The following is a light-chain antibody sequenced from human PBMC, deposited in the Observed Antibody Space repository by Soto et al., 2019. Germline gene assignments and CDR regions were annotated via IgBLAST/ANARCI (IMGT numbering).Light chain of an antibody. CDR1: QSVSNN. CDR3: QQYNVYPFT. CDR2: GAS. J-gene: IGKJ4*01. Sequence: EIVLTQSPATLSVSPGERAALSCRASQSVSNNLAWYQQKPGQPPRLLIFGASTRATGIPARFSGSGSEAEFALTISTLQSEDFAVYYCQQYNVYPFTFGGGTKVEIK. V-gene: IGKV3D-15*01.